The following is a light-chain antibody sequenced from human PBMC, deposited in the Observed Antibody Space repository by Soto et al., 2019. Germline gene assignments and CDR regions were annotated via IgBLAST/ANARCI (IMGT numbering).Light chain of an antibody. Sequence: EIVLTQSPGTLSLSPGERATLSCRASQSVSSSYLAWYQQKPGQAPRLLIYGASSRATVIPDRFSGSGSGTDVTLTISRLEHEDFAVYYCQQYGSSPPYTFGQGTKLEIK. CDR3: QQYGSSPPYT. CDR2: GAS. CDR1: QSVSSSY. V-gene: IGKV3-20*01. J-gene: IGKJ2*01.